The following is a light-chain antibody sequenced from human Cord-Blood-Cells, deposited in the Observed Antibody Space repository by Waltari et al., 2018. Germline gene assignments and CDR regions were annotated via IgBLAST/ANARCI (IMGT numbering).Light chain of an antibody. V-gene: IGKV1-8*01. CDR1: QGISSY. J-gene: IGKJ3*01. CDR2: AAS. CDR3: QQYYIYPFT. Sequence: AIRMTQSPSSFSASTGDRVTITCRASQGISSYLAWYQQTAGKAPKLLIYAASTLQSGVPSRFSGSGSGTDFTLTISCLQSEDFATYYCQQYYIYPFTFGPGTKVDIK.